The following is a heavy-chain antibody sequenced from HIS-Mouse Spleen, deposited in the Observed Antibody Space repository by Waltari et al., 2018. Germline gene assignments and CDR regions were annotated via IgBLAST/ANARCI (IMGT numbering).Heavy chain of an antibody. CDR3: AKASSGWLDY. D-gene: IGHD6-19*01. Sequence: QVQLVESGGGVVQPGRSRRPSCAASGFTFGSYGMHWVRQAPGKGLEWVAVISYDGSNKYYADSVKGRFTISRDNSKNTLYLQMNSLRAEDTAVYYCAKASSGWLDYWGQGTLVTVSS. J-gene: IGHJ4*02. CDR1: GFTFGSYG. V-gene: IGHV3-30*18. CDR2: ISYDGSNK.